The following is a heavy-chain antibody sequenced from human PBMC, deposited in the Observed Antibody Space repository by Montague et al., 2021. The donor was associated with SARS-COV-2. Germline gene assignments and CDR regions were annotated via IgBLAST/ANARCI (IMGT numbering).Heavy chain of an antibody. D-gene: IGHD6-13*01. CDR3: ARRSYSSSWYDY. CDR2: IDPSDSYT. V-gene: IGHV5-10-1*01. J-gene: IGHJ4*02. CDR1: GYSFTSYW. Sequence: QSVEEVKTPGESLRISCKGSGYSFTSYWISWVRQMPGKGLEWMGRIDPSDSYTNYSPSFQGHVTISADKSISTAYLQWSSLKASDTAMYYCARRSYSSSWYDYWGQGTLVTVSS.